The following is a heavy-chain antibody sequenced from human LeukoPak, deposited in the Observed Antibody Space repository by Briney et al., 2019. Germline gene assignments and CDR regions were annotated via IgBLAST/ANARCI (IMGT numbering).Heavy chain of an antibody. CDR2: INHSGST. V-gene: IGHV4-34*01. CDR1: GGSFSGYY. CDR3: ARDSYSSSIRWFDS. Sequence: SETLSLTCAVYGGSFSGYYWSWIRQPPGKGLEWIGEINHSGSTNYNPSLKSRVTISIDTSNNQFSVKLSSVTAADTAVYYCARDSYSSSIRWFDSWGQGTLVIVSS. J-gene: IGHJ5*01. D-gene: IGHD6-6*01.